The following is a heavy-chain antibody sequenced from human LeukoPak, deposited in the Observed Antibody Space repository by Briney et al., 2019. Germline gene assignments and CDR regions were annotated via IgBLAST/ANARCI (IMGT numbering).Heavy chain of an antibody. Sequence: GGFLRLSCAASGFTFSSYDMHWVRQATGKGLEWVSAIGTAGDTYYPGSVKGRFTISRENAKNSLYLQMNSLRAGDTAVYYCARARKESNYDILTGYFNIYYFDYWGQGTLVTVSS. CDR1: GFTFSSYD. D-gene: IGHD3-9*01. CDR3: ARARKESNYDILTGYFNIYYFDY. CDR2: IGTAGDT. V-gene: IGHV3-13*01. J-gene: IGHJ4*02.